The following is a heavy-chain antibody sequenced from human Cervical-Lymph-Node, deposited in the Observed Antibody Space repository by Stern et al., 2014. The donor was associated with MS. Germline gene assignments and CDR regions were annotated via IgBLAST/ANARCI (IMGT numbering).Heavy chain of an antibody. CDR2: ISYDGSNK. Sequence: QMQLVQSGGGVVQPGRSLRLSCAASGFTFSAYAMHWVRQAPGKGLEWVALISYDGSNKYYADSVKGRFSISRDNSKNTLYLQMNSLQAEDTAVYYCAKTYGDPYWYFDLWGRGTLVTVSS. CDR3: AKTYGDPYWYFDL. D-gene: IGHD4-17*01. V-gene: IGHV3-30-3*02. CDR1: GFTFSAYA. J-gene: IGHJ2*01.